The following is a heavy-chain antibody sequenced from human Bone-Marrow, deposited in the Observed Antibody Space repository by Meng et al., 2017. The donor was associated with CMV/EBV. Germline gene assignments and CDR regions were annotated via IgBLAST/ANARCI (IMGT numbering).Heavy chain of an antibody. CDR1: GYIFTKYG. CDR3: ARGGVTGTTGY. Sequence: ASVKVSCKASGYIFTKYGVNWMRQAPGQGPEWMGWISAYNGDTMYAPKVQGRVTMTTDTSTSTAYMELRGLRSDDTAVYYCARGGVTGTTGYWGQGTRVTVSS. J-gene: IGHJ4*02. D-gene: IGHD1-7*01. V-gene: IGHV1-18*01. CDR2: ISAYNGDT.